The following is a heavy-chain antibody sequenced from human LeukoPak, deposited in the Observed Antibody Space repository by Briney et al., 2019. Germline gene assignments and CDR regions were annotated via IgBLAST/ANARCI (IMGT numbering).Heavy chain of an antibody. D-gene: IGHD2-15*01. CDR1: GGSISSGSYY. CDR2: IYTSGST. V-gene: IGHV4-61*02. J-gene: IGHJ4*02. Sequence: PSQTLSLTCTVSGGSISSGSYYWSWIRQPAGKGLEWIGRIYTSGSTNYNPSLKSRVTISVDTSKNQFSLKLSSVTAADTAVYYCAREGDCSGGSCYGYWGQGTLVTVSS. CDR3: AREGDCSGGSCYGY.